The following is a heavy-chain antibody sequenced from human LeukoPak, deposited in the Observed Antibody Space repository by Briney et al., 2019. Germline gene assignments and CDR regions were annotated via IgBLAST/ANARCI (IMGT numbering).Heavy chain of an antibody. J-gene: IGHJ5*02. Sequence: ASVKVSCKASGYTFTSYGISWVRQAPGQGLEWMGWISAYNGNTNYAQKLQGRVTMTTDTSTSTAYMELSRLRSDDTAVYYCARENQGAAAAGFDPWGQGTLVTVSS. V-gene: IGHV1-18*01. D-gene: IGHD6-13*01. CDR1: GYTFTSYG. CDR2: ISAYNGNT. CDR3: ARENQGAAAAGFDP.